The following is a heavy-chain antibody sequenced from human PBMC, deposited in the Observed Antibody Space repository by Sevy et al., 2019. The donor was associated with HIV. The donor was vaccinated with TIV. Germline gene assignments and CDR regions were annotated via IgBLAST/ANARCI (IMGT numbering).Heavy chain of an antibody. CDR1: GFTFSNAW. Sequence: GGSLRLSCAASGFTFSNAWMNWLRQAPGKGLEWVAVIWSDGSNKYYADSVKGRFTISRDNSKNTLYLQMNSLRAEDAAVYYCARRYTSGWHGIDYWGQRSLVTVSS. J-gene: IGHJ4*02. D-gene: IGHD6-19*01. V-gene: IGHV3-33*08. CDR3: ARRYTSGWHGIDY. CDR2: IWSDGSNK.